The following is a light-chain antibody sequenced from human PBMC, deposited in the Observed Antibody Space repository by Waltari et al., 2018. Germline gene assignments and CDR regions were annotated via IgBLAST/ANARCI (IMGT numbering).Light chain of an antibody. CDR1: SADIWRYTL. J-gene: IGLJ3*02. V-gene: IGLV2-23*02. CDR2: EVT. CDR3: SSFESSRTWV. Sequence: QCALTQTASVSGSPGPSSTLSCSGTSADIWRYTLVAWYQQLPGNAPKLVIYEVTERPSELSNRFSGSKSGNTASLTISGLQAEDEADYYCSSFESSRTWVFGGGTKLTVL.